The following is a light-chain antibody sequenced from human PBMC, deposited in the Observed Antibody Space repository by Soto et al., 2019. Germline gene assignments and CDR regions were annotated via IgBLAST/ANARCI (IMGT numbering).Light chain of an antibody. J-gene: IGKJ1*01. Sequence: DIRMTQSPSSVSASVGDRVTITFRASQDIRYYLAWYQQKPGQAPKLLIYGATNLQSGVPSRFSGGGSGTDFTLTITSLQPEDFATYYCQQSYSTSWTFGQGTKVDIK. CDR2: GAT. CDR3: QQSYSTSWT. V-gene: IGKV1-12*01. CDR1: QDIRYY.